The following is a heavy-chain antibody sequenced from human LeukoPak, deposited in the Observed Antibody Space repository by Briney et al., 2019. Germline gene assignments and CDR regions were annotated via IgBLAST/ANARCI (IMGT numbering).Heavy chain of an antibody. CDR3: AKDHFDSGDYYFDY. D-gene: IGHD3-10*01. V-gene: IGHV3-23*01. CDR2: ISGSGGST. Sequence: GGSLRLSCAASELMFSSYAMSWVRQAPGKGLEWVSAISGSGGSTYYADSVKGRFTISRDNSKNTLYLQMNSLRAEDTAVYYCAKDHFDSGDYYFDYWGQGTLVTVSS. J-gene: IGHJ4*02. CDR1: ELMFSSYA.